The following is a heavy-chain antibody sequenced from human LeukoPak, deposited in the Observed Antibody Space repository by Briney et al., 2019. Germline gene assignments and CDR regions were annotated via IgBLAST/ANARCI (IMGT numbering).Heavy chain of an antibody. D-gene: IGHD1-7*01. Sequence: GGSLRLSCAASAFTFSDYSMNWVRQAPGKGLEWLSYISGSGSTIYYADSVKGRFTISRDNAKNSLYLQMNSLRAEDTAVYYCAHNNWNYVFSWFDPWGQGTLVTVSS. CDR3: AHNNWNYVFSWFDP. V-gene: IGHV3-48*01. CDR1: AFTFSDYS. CDR2: ISGSGSTI. J-gene: IGHJ5*02.